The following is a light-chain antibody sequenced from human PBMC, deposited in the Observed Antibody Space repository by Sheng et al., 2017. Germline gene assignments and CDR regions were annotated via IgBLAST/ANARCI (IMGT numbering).Light chain of an antibody. V-gene: IGKV2-28*01. CDR2: LGS. CDR1: QSLFHNNKHNY. CDR3: MQALQTQYS. J-gene: IGKJ2*03. Sequence: VVMIQSPLSLPVTPGEPASISCRSSQSLFHNNKHNYLTWYVQKPGQSPQVLIYLGSNRASGVPDRFSGSGSGTDFTLKISRVEAEDVGVYYCMQALQTQYSFGQGTKLEIK.